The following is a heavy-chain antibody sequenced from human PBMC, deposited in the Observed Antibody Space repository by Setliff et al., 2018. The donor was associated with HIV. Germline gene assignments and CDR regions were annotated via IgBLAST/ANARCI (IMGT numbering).Heavy chain of an antibody. CDR3: ARGDGTKYYYYYYMDV. D-gene: IGHD1-7*01. V-gene: IGHV4-61*01. J-gene: IGHJ6*03. CDR1: GDSVNSYNYY. CDR2: IYTNGRT. Sequence: SETLSLTCKVSGDSVNSYNYYWSWIRQPPGKGLEWIGHIYTNGRTHYNPSLKSRVTISMDTSKNQFSLKLSSVTAADTAVYYCARGDGTKYYYYYYMDVWGKGTTVTVSS.